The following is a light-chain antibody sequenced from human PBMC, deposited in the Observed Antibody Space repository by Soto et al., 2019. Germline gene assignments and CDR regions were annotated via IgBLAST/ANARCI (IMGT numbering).Light chain of an antibody. J-gene: IGLJ2*01. CDR2: LNTDGSH. CDR1: SGHSSYA. CDR3: QTWGTGIGV. Sequence: QAVVTQSPSASASLGASGKLTCTLSSGHSSYAIAWHQQQPEKGPRYLMKLNTDGSHSKGDGIPDRFSGSTSGAECYLTISSLQSEDEADYYCQTWGTGIGVFGGGTKLTVL. V-gene: IGLV4-69*01.